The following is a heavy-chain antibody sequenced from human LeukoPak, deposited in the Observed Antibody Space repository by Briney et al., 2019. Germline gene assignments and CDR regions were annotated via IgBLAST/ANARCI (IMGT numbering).Heavy chain of an antibody. Sequence: ASVKVSCKVSGYTLTELSMHWVRQAPGKGLEWMGGFDPEDGETIYAQKFQGRVTMTEDTSTDTAYMELSSLRSEDTAVYYCATVPLKYCSGGSCADYFDYWGQGTLVTVSS. CDR2: FDPEDGET. J-gene: IGHJ4*02. CDR3: ATVPLKYCSGGSCADYFDY. CDR1: GYTLTELS. V-gene: IGHV1-24*01. D-gene: IGHD2-15*01.